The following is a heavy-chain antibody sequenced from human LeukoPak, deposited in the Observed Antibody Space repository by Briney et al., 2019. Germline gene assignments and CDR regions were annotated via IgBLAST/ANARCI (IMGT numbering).Heavy chain of an antibody. V-gene: IGHV4-34*01. J-gene: IGHJ5*02. CDR3: ARVLRSYYYGSGSLGDWFDP. CDR1: GGSFSGYY. D-gene: IGHD3-10*01. CDR2: INHSGST. Sequence: SETLSLTCAVYGGSFSGYYWSWIRQPPGKGLEWIGEINHSGSTNYNPSLNSRVTISVATSKNQFSLNLSSVTAADTAVYYCARVLRSYYYGSGSLGDWFDPWGQGTLVTVSS.